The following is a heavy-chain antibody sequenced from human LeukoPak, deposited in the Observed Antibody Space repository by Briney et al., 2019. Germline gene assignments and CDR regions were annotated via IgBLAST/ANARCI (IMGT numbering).Heavy chain of an antibody. Sequence: PSETLSLTCAVYGGSFSGYYWSWIRQPPGKGLEWIGEINHSGSTNYNPSLKSRVTISVDTSKNQFSLKLSSVTAADTAVYYCAGGIAAAWDYWGQGTLVTVSS. V-gene: IGHV4-34*01. CDR1: GGSFSGYY. CDR2: INHSGST. D-gene: IGHD6-13*01. CDR3: AGGIAAAWDY. J-gene: IGHJ4*02.